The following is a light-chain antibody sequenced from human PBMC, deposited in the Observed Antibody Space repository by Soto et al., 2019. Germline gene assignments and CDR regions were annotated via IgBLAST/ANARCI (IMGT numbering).Light chain of an antibody. CDR1: SSNIGAGYD. Sequence: QAVVTQPPSVSGAPGQRVTISCTGSSSNIGAGYDVHWYQQLPGTAPKLLIYGNSHRPSGVPDRFSGSKSGTSASLAITGLQAEDEADYYCQSYDSSLSVVFGGRTQLTVL. V-gene: IGLV1-40*01. CDR3: QSYDSSLSVV. CDR2: GNS. J-gene: IGLJ2*01.